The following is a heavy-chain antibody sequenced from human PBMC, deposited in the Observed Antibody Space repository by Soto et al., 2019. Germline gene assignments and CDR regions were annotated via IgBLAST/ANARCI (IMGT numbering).Heavy chain of an antibody. CDR1: GGSFSGYY. CDR2: INHSGST. Sequence: QVQLQQWGAGLLKPSETLSLTCAVYGGSFSGYYWSWIRQPPGKGLEWIGEINHSGSTNYNPSLKSRVTITVDTSKNQFSLKLSAVTAAGTAVYYCARKQQLDAFHIWGQGTMVTVSS. V-gene: IGHV4-34*01. J-gene: IGHJ3*02. D-gene: IGHD6-13*01. CDR3: ARKQQLDAFHI.